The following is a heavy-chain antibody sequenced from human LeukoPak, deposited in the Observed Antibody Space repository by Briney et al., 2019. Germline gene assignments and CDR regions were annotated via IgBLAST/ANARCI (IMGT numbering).Heavy chain of an antibody. Sequence: PGGSLRLSCAASGFTFSSYWMHWVRQAPGKGLVWVSRINSDGSSTSYADSVKGRFTISRDNAKNTLYLQMNSLRAEDTAVYYCARAGGLGTQNYYYYMDVWGKGTTVTVSS. CDR1: GFTFSSYW. D-gene: IGHD7-27*01. CDR2: INSDGSST. J-gene: IGHJ6*03. V-gene: IGHV3-74*01. CDR3: ARAGGLGTQNYYYYMDV.